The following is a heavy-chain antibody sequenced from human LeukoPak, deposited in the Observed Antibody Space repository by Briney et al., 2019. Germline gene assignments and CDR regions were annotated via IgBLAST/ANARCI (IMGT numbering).Heavy chain of an antibody. Sequence: SETLSLTCTVSGGSISSSSYYWGWIRQPPGKGLEWIGSIYYSGSTYYNPSLKSRVTISVDTSKNQFSLKLSSVTAADTAVYYSAGPGVVVIATSFAFDIWGQGTMVTVSS. D-gene: IGHD2-21*01. CDR2: IYYSGST. CDR1: GGSISSSSYY. J-gene: IGHJ3*02. V-gene: IGHV4-39*01. CDR3: AGPGVVVIATSFAFDI.